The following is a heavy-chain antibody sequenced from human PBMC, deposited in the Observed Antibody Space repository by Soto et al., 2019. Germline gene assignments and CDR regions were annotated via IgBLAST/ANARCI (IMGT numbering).Heavy chain of an antibody. CDR3: ARDRLGIYWYFDL. CDR2: IYSGGST. D-gene: IGHD7-27*01. CDR1: GFTVSSNY. Sequence: GGSLRLSCAASGFTVSSNYMSWVRQAPGKGLEWVSVIYSGGSTYYADSVKGRFTISRDNSKNTLYLQMNSLRAEDTAVYYCARDRLGIYWYFDLWGRGTLVTVSS. J-gene: IGHJ2*01. V-gene: IGHV3-53*01.